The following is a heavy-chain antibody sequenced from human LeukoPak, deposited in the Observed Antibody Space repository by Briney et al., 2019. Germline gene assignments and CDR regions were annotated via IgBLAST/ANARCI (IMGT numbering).Heavy chain of an antibody. CDR2: VNPNSGDT. Sequence: ASVKVSCKASGGTFSSYAISWVRQAPGQGLEWMGCVNPNSGDTNYAQKFQGSVTMTRDTSVSTVYMELSRLRSDDTAVYYCARASGSYWWFDSWGQGTLVTVSS. CDR1: GGTFSSYA. V-gene: IGHV1-2*02. CDR3: ARASGSYWWFDS. D-gene: IGHD1-26*01. J-gene: IGHJ5*01.